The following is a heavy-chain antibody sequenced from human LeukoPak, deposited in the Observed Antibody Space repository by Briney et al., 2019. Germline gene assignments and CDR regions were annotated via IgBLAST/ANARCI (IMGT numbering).Heavy chain of an antibody. J-gene: IGHJ4*02. CDR1: GGTFSSYA. D-gene: IGHD2-15*01. CDR2: IIPIFGTA. V-gene: IGHV1-69*06. CDR3: ARARGYCSGGSCYYYFDY. Sequence: SVKVSCKASGGTFSSYAISWVRQAPGQGLEWMGGIIPIFGTANYAQKFQGRVTITADKSTSTAYMELSSLRSEDTAVYYCARARGYCSGGSCYYYFDYWGQGTLVTVSS.